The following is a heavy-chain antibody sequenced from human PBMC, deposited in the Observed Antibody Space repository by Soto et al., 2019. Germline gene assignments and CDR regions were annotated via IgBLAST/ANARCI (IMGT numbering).Heavy chain of an antibody. CDR1: GDTFSFYT. J-gene: IGHJ4*02. CDR2: INPIVSMS. CDR3: AASYGSGYRAFDY. V-gene: IGHV1-69*02. D-gene: IGHD3-10*01. Sequence: QVQLVQSGTEVKKPGSSVKVSCKASGDTFSFYTINWVRQAPGLGLEWVGRINPIVSMSNYAQKFQGRVSITADKSTSTAYMDLRSLRSDDTAMYFCAASYGSGYRAFDYWGQGALVILSS.